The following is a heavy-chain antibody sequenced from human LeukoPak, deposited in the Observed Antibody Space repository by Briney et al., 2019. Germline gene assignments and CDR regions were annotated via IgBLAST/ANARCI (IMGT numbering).Heavy chain of an antibody. Sequence: GGSLRLSCAASGFTFSSCAMSWVRQAPGKGLEWVSGISGSGGNTYYADSVKGRFTISRDNSKNTLYLQINSLRAEDTAVYYCAKAIFGVGSLDYWGQGTLVTVSS. D-gene: IGHD3-3*01. CDR3: AKAIFGVGSLDY. J-gene: IGHJ4*02. CDR1: GFTFSSCA. CDR2: ISGSGGNT. V-gene: IGHV3-23*01.